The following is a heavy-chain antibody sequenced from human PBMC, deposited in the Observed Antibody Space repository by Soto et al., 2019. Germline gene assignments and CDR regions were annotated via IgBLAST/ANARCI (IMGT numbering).Heavy chain of an antibody. CDR2: IYYSGST. V-gene: IGHV4-59*01. D-gene: IGHD2-2*01. J-gene: IGHJ6*03. CDR3: ARDLLSTAGVPAAASRDYYYFMGV. CDR1: GGSISSYY. Sequence: PSETLSLTCTVSGGSISSYYWSWIRQPPGKGLEWIGYIYYSGSTNYNPSLKSRVTISVDTSKNQFSLKLSSVTAADTAVYYCARDLLSTAGVPAAASRDYYYFMGVWGEGTMVTVSS.